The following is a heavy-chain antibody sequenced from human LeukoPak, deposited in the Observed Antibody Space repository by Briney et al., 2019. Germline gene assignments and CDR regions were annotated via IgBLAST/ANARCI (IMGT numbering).Heavy chain of an antibody. V-gene: IGHV4-39*01. CDR1: DDSISDYY. J-gene: IGHJ4*02. CDR3: ARQKKELYSNYFDY. D-gene: IGHD2-8*01. Sequence: PSETLSLTCTVSDDSISDYYRGWIRQPPGKGLEWIGSIYYSGSTYYNPSLKSRVTISVDTSKNQFSLKLSSVTAADTAVYYCARQKKELYSNYFDYWGQGTLVTVSS. CDR2: IYYSGST.